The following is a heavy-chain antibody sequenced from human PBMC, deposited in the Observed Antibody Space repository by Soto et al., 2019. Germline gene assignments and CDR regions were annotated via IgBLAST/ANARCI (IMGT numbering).Heavy chain of an antibody. J-gene: IGHJ4*02. CDR3: ARAPSTAVIDY. CDR1: GGSISSHY. CDR2: IFYSGST. D-gene: IGHD4-4*01. Sequence: SETLSLTCTVSGGSISSHYWNWIRQPPGRGLEWIGHIFYSGSTNYNPSLKSRVTISVDTSKNQFSLKLNSVTAADTAVYYCARAPSTAVIDYWGQGTLGTVSS. V-gene: IGHV4-59*11.